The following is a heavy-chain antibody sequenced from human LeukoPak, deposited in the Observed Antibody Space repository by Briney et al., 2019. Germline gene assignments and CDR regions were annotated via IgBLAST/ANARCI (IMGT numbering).Heavy chain of an antibody. V-gene: IGHV3-48*01. J-gene: IGHJ4*02. CDR3: AKGHGDSSGYYYFDS. CDR1: GFTFSGYS. Sequence: GGSLRLSCAASGFTFSGYSMNWVRQAPGKGLEWVSYISSRGTTIYYADSVKGRFTIFRDNSKNMLYLQMNSLRVEDTAVYYCAKGHGDSSGYYYFDSWGQGTLVTVSS. D-gene: IGHD3-22*01. CDR2: ISSRGTTI.